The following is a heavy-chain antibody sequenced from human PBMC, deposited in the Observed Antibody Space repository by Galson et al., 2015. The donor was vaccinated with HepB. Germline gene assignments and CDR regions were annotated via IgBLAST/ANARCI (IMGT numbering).Heavy chain of an antibody. V-gene: IGHV1-24*01. Sequence: SVKVSCKVSGYSLTGVSIYWVRQAPGKGLQWMGGFDPEADERIYAERFQGRVTMTEDTSTGTAYMDISSLRPEDTAMYYCATDFLGAFDVWGQGTLVTVSS. CDR3: ATDFLGAFDV. D-gene: IGHD2/OR15-2a*01. CDR2: FDPEADER. CDR1: GYSLTGVS. J-gene: IGHJ3*01.